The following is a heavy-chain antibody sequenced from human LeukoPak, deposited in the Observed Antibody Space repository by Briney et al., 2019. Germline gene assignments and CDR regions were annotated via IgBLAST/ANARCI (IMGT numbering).Heavy chain of an antibody. CDR1: VYSFTGNY. D-gene: IGHD5-12*01. J-gene: IGHJ4*02. Sequence: ASVNVSFKASVYSFTGNYMHWVRQAPGQGLEWMGWIHGNSGATKFAQTFQGRVAMTRDTSISTAYMELSSLRSDDTAVYYCASRGYSDYDPDCWGQGTLVTVSS. V-gene: IGHV1-2*02. CDR2: IHGNSGAT. CDR3: ASRGYSDYDPDC.